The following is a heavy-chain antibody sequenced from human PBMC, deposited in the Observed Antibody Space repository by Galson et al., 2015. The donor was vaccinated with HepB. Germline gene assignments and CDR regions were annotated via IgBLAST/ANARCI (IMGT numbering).Heavy chain of an antibody. CDR3: ARPRSTVVTPFDY. D-gene: IGHD4-23*01. CDR1: GFSFTHYW. CDR2: IYPDDSDT. Sequence: QSGAEVKKPGESLKISCEGSGFSFTHYWIGWVRQMPGKGLEWMGIIYPDDSDTRYSPSFQGQVTISADKSINTAYLQWSSLKASDTAMYHCARPRSTVVTPFDYWGQGTLVTVTS. V-gene: IGHV5-51*01. J-gene: IGHJ4*02.